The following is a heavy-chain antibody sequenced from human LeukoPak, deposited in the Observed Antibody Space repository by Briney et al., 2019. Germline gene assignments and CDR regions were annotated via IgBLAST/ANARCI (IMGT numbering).Heavy chain of an antibody. J-gene: IGHJ4*02. V-gene: IGHV3-30-3*01. Sequence: GGSLRLSCAASGFTFSSYAMHWVRQAPGKGLEWVAVISYDGSNKYYADSVKGRFTISRDNSKNTLYLQMNRLRAEDTAVYYCAPGVGANYWGQGTLVTVSS. CDR3: APGVGANY. D-gene: IGHD1-26*01. CDR2: ISYDGSNK. CDR1: GFTFSSYA.